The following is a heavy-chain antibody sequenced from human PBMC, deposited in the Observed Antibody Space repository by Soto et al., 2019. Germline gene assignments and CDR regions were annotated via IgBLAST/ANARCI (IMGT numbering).Heavy chain of an antibody. V-gene: IGHV4-30-4*01. Sequence: SETLSLPCTVSGGSTSSDDSYWSWIRQAPGKGLESTGHIHYIGITDYHPSLKTLLTTSIDTSKNQFSLELTSVSPADTAVYYRAGDRSNPPAYFDYWDQGALVHVFS. J-gene: IGHJ4*02. CDR2: IHYIGIT. D-gene: IGHD2-15*01. CDR1: GGSTSSDDSY. CDR3: AGDRSNPPAYFDY.